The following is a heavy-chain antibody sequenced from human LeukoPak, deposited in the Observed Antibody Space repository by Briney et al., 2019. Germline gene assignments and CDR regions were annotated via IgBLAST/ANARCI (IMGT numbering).Heavy chain of an antibody. J-gene: IGHJ4*02. CDR1: GFTFSSYG. Sequence: GGSLRLSCAASGFTFSSYGMHWVRQAPGKGLEWVAVISYDGSNKYYADSVKGRFTISRDNSKNTLYLQMNSLRAEDTAVYYCARPVGSGWFFDYWGQGTLVTVSS. CDR3: ARPVGSGWFFDY. V-gene: IGHV3-30*19. D-gene: IGHD6-19*01. CDR2: ISYDGSNK.